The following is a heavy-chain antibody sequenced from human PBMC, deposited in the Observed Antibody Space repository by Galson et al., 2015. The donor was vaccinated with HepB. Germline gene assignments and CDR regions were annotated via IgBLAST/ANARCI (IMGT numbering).Heavy chain of an antibody. V-gene: IGHV3-74*01. CDR2: INSDASST. D-gene: IGHD1-26*01. CDR1: GFTISTYW. CDR3: LKGSGINSFDY. J-gene: IGHJ4*02. Sequence: SLRLSCAASGFTISTYWMHWVRQAQGKGLVWVSRINSDASSTDYADSVKGRFTISRANSKNTLYLQMSSLRAEDTAVYYCLKGSGINSFDYWGQGILVTVSS.